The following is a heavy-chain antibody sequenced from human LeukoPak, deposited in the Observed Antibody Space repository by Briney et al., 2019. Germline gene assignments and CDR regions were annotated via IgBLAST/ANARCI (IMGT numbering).Heavy chain of an antibody. J-gene: IGHJ4*02. V-gene: IGHV3-48*03. Sequence: GGSLRLSCAASEMMFSSDEMNWVRQAPGKGLEWLSYISSSGNTRHYAEAVKGRFTISRNNAKKSVHLAMNSLRAGDTAIYYCASAMLGFDSSGYYTSDYFENWGQGTLVTASS. CDR1: EMMFSSDE. CDR3: ASAMLGFDSSGYYTSDYFEN. CDR2: ISSSGNTR. D-gene: IGHD3-22*01.